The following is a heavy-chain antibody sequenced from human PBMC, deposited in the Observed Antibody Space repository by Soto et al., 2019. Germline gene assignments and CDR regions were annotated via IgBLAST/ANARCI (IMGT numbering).Heavy chain of an antibody. CDR3: ARLFYDSSGYYHFDY. D-gene: IGHD3-22*01. Sequence: PGESLKISCKVSGYSFTNSWIGWVRQKPGKGLEWLGMIFPGDSDIRYSPSFQGRVSVSADKSITTAYLQLSGLRASDTAMYYCARLFYDSSGYYHFDYWGQGPLVTVPS. CDR2: IFPGDSDI. CDR1: GYSFTNSW. V-gene: IGHV5-51*01. J-gene: IGHJ4*02.